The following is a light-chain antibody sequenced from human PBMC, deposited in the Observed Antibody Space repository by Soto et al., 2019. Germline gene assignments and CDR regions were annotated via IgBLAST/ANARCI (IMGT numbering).Light chain of an antibody. Sequence: SYELTQPLSVSVALGQTARITCGGNNIGSKNVHWYQQKAGQAPVLVVYRDTNRPSGVPERFSGSNSGNTANLTISRAQAGDEADYYCQVWDSSTAWVVFGGGTQLTVL. J-gene: IGLJ2*01. CDR2: RDT. V-gene: IGLV3-9*01. CDR3: QVWDSSTAWVV. CDR1: NIGSKN.